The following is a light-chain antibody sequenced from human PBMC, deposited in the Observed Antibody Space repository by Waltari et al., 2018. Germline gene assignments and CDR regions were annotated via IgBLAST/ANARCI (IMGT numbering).Light chain of an antibody. Sequence: QSALTQPPSASGSPGQSVSISCTGTSRDVGGYNFVSWYQQHPGKAPKLMIYDVNKRPSGVPDRFSGSKSGNTASLTVSGLQAEDEADYYCSSYAGSNNYVFGSGTKVTVL. J-gene: IGLJ1*01. CDR3: SSYAGSNNYV. CDR2: DVN. V-gene: IGLV2-8*01. CDR1: SRDVGGYNF.